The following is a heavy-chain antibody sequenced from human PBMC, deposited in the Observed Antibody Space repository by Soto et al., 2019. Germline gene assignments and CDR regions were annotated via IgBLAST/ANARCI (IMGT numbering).Heavy chain of an antibody. D-gene: IGHD1-1*01. CDR3: ARGRYGDY. CDR1: GYAFTTYG. Sequence: QVHLVQSGAEVKKPGASVKVSCKGSGYAFTTYGITWVRQAPGQGLEWMGWISAHNGNTNYAQKLQGRVTVTRDTSTSTAYMELRRLRSDDTAVDSCARGRYGDYWGQGALVTVSS. CDR2: ISAHNGNT. V-gene: IGHV1-18*01. J-gene: IGHJ4*02.